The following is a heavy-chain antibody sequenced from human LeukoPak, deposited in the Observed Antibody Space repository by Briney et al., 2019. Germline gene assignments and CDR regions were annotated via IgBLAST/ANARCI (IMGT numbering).Heavy chain of an antibody. Sequence: GGSLRLSCAASGFTFSSYGMHWVRQAPGKGLEWVAVISYDGTNKYYADSVKGRFTISRDNSKNTLYLQMNSLRAEDTAVYYCAKDLSAMVPNCFDYWGQGTLVTVSS. CDR2: ISYDGTNK. D-gene: IGHD5-18*01. CDR3: AKDLSAMVPNCFDY. J-gene: IGHJ4*02. CDR1: GFTFSSYG. V-gene: IGHV3-30*18.